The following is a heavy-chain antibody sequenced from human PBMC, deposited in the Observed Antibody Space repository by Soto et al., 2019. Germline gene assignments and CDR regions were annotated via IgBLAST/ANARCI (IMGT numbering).Heavy chain of an antibody. CDR1: GGTFSSYT. Sequence: QVQLVQSGAEVKKPGSSVKVSCKASGGTFSSYTISWVRQAPGQGLEWMGRIIPILGIANYAQKFQGRVTITADKSTSTAYMELSSLRSEDTAVYYCARVTYGDPYFDYWGQGTLVTVSS. D-gene: IGHD4-17*01. V-gene: IGHV1-69*02. J-gene: IGHJ4*02. CDR2: IIPILGIA. CDR3: ARVTYGDPYFDY.